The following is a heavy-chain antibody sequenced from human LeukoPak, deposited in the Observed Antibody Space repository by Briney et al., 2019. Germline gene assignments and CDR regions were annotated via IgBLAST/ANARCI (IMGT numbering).Heavy chain of an antibody. V-gene: IGHV3-23*01. CDR2: ISGSGGST. J-gene: IGHJ4*02. Sequence: GGSLRLSCAASGFNFNSYTMFWVRQAPGKGLEWVSAISGSGGSTYYADSVKGRFTISRDNSKNTLYLQMNSLRAEDTAVYYCARIVVVPAAIYYFDYWGQGTLVTVSS. D-gene: IGHD2-2*02. CDR3: ARIVVVPAAIYYFDY. CDR1: GFNFNSYT.